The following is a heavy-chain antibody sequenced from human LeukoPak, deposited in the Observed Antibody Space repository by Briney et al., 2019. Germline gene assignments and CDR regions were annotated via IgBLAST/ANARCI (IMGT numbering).Heavy chain of an antibody. CDR3: ATGYCGGVTCRKDY. D-gene: IGHD2-15*01. Sequence: GGALLLCCTASGFTFNNYAMNGVRPAPEKGLEGVSAITGSGDGTYYAASVKGRFTISRDNSKNSLYLQMTDLRAEDTAVYFCATGYCGGVTCRKDYWGQGTLVTVSS. J-gene: IGHJ4*02. V-gene: IGHV3-23*01. CDR1: GFTFNNYA. CDR2: ITGSGDGT.